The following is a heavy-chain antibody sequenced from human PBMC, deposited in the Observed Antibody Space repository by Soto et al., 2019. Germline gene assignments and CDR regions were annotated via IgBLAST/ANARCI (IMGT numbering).Heavy chain of an antibody. D-gene: IGHD6-19*01. CDR1: GYIYTNYA. V-gene: IGHV1-69*13. J-gene: IGHJ6*02. Sequence: ASVKVSCKASGYIYTNYAFSWVRQAPGQGLEWMGGIIPIFGTANYAQKFQGRVTITADESTSTAYMELSSLRSEDTAVYYCAREAVAKPPDGYYYYGMDVWGQGTTFTVSS. CDR3: AREAVAKPPDGYYYYGMDV. CDR2: IIPIFGTA.